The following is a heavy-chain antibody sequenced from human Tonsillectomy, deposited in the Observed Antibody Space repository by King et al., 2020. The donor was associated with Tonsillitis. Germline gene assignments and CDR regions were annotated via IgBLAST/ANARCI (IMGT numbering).Heavy chain of an antibody. CDR3: ARDIATTWPDAFDI. V-gene: IGHV3-21*01. Sequence: EVQLVESGGGLVKPGGSLRLSCAASGFTFSDFRMNWVRQAPGKGLEWVSSISPSTTNINYADSVRGRFTISRDNAKNSLDLKMNSLRGEDTAVYYCARDIATTWPDAFDIWGQGTMVTVSS. J-gene: IGHJ3*02. CDR1: GFTFSDFR. CDR2: ISPSTTNI. D-gene: IGHD1-26*01.